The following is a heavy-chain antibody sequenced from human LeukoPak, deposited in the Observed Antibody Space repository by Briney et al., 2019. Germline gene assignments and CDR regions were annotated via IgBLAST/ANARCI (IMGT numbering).Heavy chain of an antibody. CDR1: GFTFSSYW. J-gene: IGHJ4*02. Sequence: GGSLRLSCAASGFTFSSYWMHWVRQVPGKGLVWVSRIKTDGSSISYADSVKGRFTISRDNAKNTLYLQMNSLRAEDTAVYYCARDSTVVPAAPDYRGQGTLVTVSS. CDR3: ARDSTVVPAAPDY. CDR2: IKTDGSSI. D-gene: IGHD2-2*01. V-gene: IGHV3-74*01.